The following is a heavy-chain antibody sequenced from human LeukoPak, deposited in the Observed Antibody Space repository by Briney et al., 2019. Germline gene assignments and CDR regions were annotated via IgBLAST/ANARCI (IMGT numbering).Heavy chain of an antibody. CDR2: ISGRGGSV. V-gene: IGHV3-23*01. CDR1: GFTFSSYA. D-gene: IGHD5-24*01. J-gene: IGHJ4*02. CDR3: AKLPQVAGDGYNFDY. Sequence: GGSLRLSCAASGFTFSSYAMGWVRQAPGKGLEWVSTISGRGGSVDYADSVKGRFFISRDNSKNTLYLQMNSLRAEDTAVYYCAKLPQVAGDGYNFDYWGQGTLATVSS.